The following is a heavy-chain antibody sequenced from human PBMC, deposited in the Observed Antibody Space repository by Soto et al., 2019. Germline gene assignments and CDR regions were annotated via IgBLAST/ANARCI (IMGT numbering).Heavy chain of an antibody. D-gene: IGHD2-2*01. CDR1: GGTFSSYA. J-gene: IGHJ4*02. CDR2: ITPIFGTA. CDR3: ARVERGYCSSTSCPENYFDY. Sequence: SVKVSCKASGGTFSSYAISWVRQAPGQGLEWMGGITPIFGTANYAQKFQGRVTITADKSTSTAYMELSSLRSEDTAVYYCARVERGYCSSTSCPENYFDYWGQGTLVTVSS. V-gene: IGHV1-69*06.